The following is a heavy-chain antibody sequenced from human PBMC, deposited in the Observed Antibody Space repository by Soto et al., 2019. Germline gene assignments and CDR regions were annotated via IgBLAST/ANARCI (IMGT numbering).Heavy chain of an antibody. CDR3: AKGFYNYWEVFDL. Sequence: SVKVSCKPSGGTFSTSSISWVRQAPGKGLEWMGGTIPAFGTSNYAPSFQGRVTSTADASTSTAFMDLTNLRSDDTPFYYCAKGFYNYWEVFDLWGQGTLVTVSS. D-gene: IGHD1-1*01. V-gene: IGHV1-69*13. CDR2: TIPAFGTS. J-gene: IGHJ5*02. CDR1: GGTFSTSS.